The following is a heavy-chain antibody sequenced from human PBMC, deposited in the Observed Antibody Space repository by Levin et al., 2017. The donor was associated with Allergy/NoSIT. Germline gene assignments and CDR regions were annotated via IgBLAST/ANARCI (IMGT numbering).Heavy chain of an antibody. CDR2: IYWDDDK. CDR3: AHRAYWYQGSGPLGDAFDV. V-gene: IGHV2-5*02. J-gene: IGHJ3*01. D-gene: IGHD3-10*01. Sequence: QTLSLTCTFSGFSLSTSGVGVGWIRQPPGKALEWLALIYWDDDKRYSPSLKSRLTITKDTSKNQVVLTMTNMDPVDTATYSCAHRAYWYQGSGPLGDAFDVWGQGTMVTVSS. CDR1: GFSLSTSGVG.